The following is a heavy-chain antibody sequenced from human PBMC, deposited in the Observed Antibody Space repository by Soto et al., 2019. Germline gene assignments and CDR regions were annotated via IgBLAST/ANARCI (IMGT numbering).Heavy chain of an antibody. D-gene: IGHD5-18*01. V-gene: IGHV1-18*01. CDR1: GYTFTSCG. CDR3: ASSRDTAMVDYYSYYGMDV. CDR2: ISAYNGNT. Sequence: APAKVSCKASGYTFTSCGISWVRQAPGQGLEWMGWISAYNGNTNYAQKLQGRVTMTTDTSTSTAYMELRSLRSDDTAVYYCASSRDTAMVDYYSYYGMDVWGQGTTVTVSS. J-gene: IGHJ6*02.